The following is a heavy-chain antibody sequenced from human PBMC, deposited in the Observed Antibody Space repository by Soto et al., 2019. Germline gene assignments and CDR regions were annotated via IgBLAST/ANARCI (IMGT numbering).Heavy chain of an antibody. V-gene: IGHV4-59*08. J-gene: IGHJ5*02. CDR3: ARGYCSGGSCYSGRGLPPYNWFDP. CDR1: GGSISSYY. D-gene: IGHD2-15*01. CDR2: IYYSGST. Sequence: SETLSLTCTVSGGSISSYYWSWIRQPPGKGLEWIGYIYYSGSTNYNPSLKSRVTISVDTSKNQFSLKLSSVTAADTAVYYCARGYCSGGSCYSGRGLPPYNWFDPWGQGTLVTVSS.